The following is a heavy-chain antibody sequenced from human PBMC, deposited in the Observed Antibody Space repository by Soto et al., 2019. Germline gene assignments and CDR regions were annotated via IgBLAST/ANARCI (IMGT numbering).Heavy chain of an antibody. CDR2: INPSGGST. J-gene: IGHJ3*02. CDR3: ARDRDYYDSSGFYGGFDI. V-gene: IGHV1-46*02. Sequence: ASVKVSCKASGYTFNIYYIHWVRQAPGQGLEWMGTINPSGGSTSYAQKFQGRVTMTRDTSTSTVYMELSSLRSEDTAVYYCARDRDYYDSSGFYGGFDIWGQGTVVTVSS. CDR1: GYTFNIYY. D-gene: IGHD3-22*01.